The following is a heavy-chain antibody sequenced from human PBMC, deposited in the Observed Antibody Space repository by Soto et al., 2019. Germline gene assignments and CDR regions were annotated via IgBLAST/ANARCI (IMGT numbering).Heavy chain of an antibody. CDR2: IYPADSDT. J-gene: IGHJ3*02. Sequence: GESLKISCQGSGNSFTRSWIGWVRQMPGKGLECMGIIYPADSDTRYSPSIQGQVTISADKSTSTAYLQWSSLKASDTAIYFCARREFGGDDFDIWGQGTMVTVSS. CDR3: ARREFGGDDFDI. D-gene: IGHD2-15*01. CDR1: GNSFTRSW. V-gene: IGHV5-51*01.